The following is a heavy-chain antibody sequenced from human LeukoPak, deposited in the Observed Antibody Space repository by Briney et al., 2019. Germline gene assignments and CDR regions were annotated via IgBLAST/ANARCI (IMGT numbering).Heavy chain of an antibody. CDR1: GDMVSSNSAA. Sequence: SQTLSLTCAISGDMVSSNSAAWNWIRQSPSRGLEWLGRTYYRSKWHYDYAESVKRRITVNPDTSKNQFSLQLNSVTPEDTAVYYCARQSSTDYYYYGLNVWGQGTTVAVSS. D-gene: IGHD1-1*01. CDR3: ARQSSTDYYYYGLNV. V-gene: IGHV6-1*01. J-gene: IGHJ6*02. CDR2: TYYRSKWHY.